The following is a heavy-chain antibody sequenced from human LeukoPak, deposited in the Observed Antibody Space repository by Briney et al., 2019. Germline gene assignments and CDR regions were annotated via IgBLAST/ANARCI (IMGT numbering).Heavy chain of an antibody. V-gene: IGHV3-53*01. CDR1: GFTFSTYG. D-gene: IGHD1-26*01. J-gene: IGHJ3*02. Sequence: GGSLRLSCTASGFTFSTYGMTWVRQAPGKGLEWVSVIYSDGNTYYADSVKGRFTISRDNSKNTLYLQMNSLRAEDTAVYYCARDFSGRGDAFDIWGQGTMVTVSS. CDR3: ARDFSGRGDAFDI. CDR2: IYSDGNT.